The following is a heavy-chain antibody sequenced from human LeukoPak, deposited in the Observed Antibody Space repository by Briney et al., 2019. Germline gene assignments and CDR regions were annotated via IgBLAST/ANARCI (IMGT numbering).Heavy chain of an antibody. CDR3: ARESYYYDSSGYQRSLPGDY. CDR1: GFTFSDYG. CDR2: ISYDGSNK. D-gene: IGHD3-22*01. V-gene: IGHV3-30*03. J-gene: IGHJ4*02. Sequence: GGSLRLSCAASGFTFSDYGMHWVRQAPGKGLEWVTVISYDGSNKYYADSVKGRFTISRDNSKNTLYLQMNSLRADDTAVYYCARESYYYDSSGYQRSLPGDYWGQGTLVTVSS.